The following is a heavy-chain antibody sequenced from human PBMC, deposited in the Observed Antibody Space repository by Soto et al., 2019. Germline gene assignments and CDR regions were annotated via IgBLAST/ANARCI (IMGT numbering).Heavy chain of an antibody. CDR2: IIPIFGTT. CDR3: ARLHSHGTYGMDV. J-gene: IGHJ6*02. Sequence: ASVKFSCKASGGSFTYTLSWVRQAPGQGLEWMGGIIPIFGTTNYAQKFQGRVTITADESTKTAYMELSTLRSEDTAVYYCARLHSHGTYGMDVWGQGTTVTVSS. V-gene: IGHV1-69*13. D-gene: IGHD5-18*01. CDR1: GGSFTYT.